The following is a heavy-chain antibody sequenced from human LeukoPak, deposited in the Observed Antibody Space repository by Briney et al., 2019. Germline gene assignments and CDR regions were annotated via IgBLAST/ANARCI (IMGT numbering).Heavy chain of an antibody. J-gene: IGHJ4*02. Sequence: SETLSLACTVSGGSISSGGYYWGWIRQPPGKGMEGIGYIYHSGSTYYNPSLKSRVTISVDRSKNQFSLKLSSVTAADTAVYYCARDVVSVPGARGYSSSWYVDYWGQGTLVTVSS. CDR1: GGSISSGGYY. D-gene: IGHD6-13*01. V-gene: IGHV4-30-2*01. CDR3: ARDVVSVPGARGYSSSWYVDY. CDR2: IYHSGST.